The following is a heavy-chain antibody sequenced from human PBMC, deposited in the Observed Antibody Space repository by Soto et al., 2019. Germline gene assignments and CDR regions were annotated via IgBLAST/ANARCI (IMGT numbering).Heavy chain of an antibody. V-gene: IGHV3-23*01. CDR3: AKLPTVYSSGWRYFDY. Sequence: GGSLRLSCAASGFTFSSYAMSWVRQAPGKGLEWVSAISGSGGSTYYADSVKGRFTISRDNSKNTLYLQMNSLRAEDTAVYYCAKLPTVYSSGWRYFDYWGQGTLVTVSS. J-gene: IGHJ4*02. CDR1: GFTFSSYA. D-gene: IGHD6-19*01. CDR2: ISGSGGST.